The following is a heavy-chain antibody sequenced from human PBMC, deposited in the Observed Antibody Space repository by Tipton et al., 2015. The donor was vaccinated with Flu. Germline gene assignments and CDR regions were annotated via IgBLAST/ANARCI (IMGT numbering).Heavy chain of an antibody. V-gene: IGHV4-34*01. D-gene: IGHD5-12*01. J-gene: IGHJ4*02. CDR2: INHSGST. CDR3: ARLRARGYSGYDLDY. Sequence: LRLSCAVYGGSFSGYYWSWIRQPPGKGPEWIGEINHSGSTNYNPSLKSRVTISVDTSKNQFSLKLSSVTAADTAVYYCARLRARGYSGYDLDYWGQGTLGTVSS. CDR1: GGSFSGYY.